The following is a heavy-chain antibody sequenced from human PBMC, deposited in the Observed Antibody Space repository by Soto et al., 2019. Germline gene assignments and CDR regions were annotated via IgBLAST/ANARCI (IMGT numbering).Heavy chain of an antibody. Sequence: ASVKVSCKASGYTFTSYGISWVRQAPGQGLEWMGWISAYNGNTNYAQKLQGRVTMTTDTSTSTAYMELRSLRSDDTAVYYSGSTYYNPSLKSRVTISVDTSKNQFSLELSSVTAADTAVYYCARVKVLGDCSGGSCYPSYYYYGMDVWGQGTTVTVSS. CDR2: ISAYNGNT. CDR1: GYTFTSYG. CDR3: GSTYYNPSLKSRVTISVDTSKNQFSLELSSVTAADTAVYYCARVKVLGDCSGGSCYPSYYYYGMDV. J-gene: IGHJ6*02. D-gene: IGHD2-21*02. V-gene: IGHV1-18*01.